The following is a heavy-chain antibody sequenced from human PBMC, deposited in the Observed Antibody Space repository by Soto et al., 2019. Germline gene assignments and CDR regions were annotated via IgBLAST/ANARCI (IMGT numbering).Heavy chain of an antibody. V-gene: IGHV1-2*04. D-gene: IGHD5-18*01. CDR1: GYTFTCYY. CDR2: INPNSGGT. CDR3: ARGLRSRGYSYGYYYYYGMDV. Sequence: ASVKVSCKASGYTFTCYYMHWVRQAPGQGLEWMGWINPNSGGTNYAQKFQGWVTMTRDTSISTAYMELSRLRSDDTAVYYCARGLRSRGYSYGYYYYYGMDVWGQGTTVTVSS. J-gene: IGHJ6*02.